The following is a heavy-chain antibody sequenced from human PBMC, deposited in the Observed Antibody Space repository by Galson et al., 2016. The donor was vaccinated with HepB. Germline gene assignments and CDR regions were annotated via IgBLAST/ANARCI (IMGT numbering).Heavy chain of an antibody. Sequence: SLRLSCATSGFTVTNYHLTWVRQAPGKGLEWVSVIYPGAHTYYADSVKGRFTVSRDNSKNTLYLQMNSLSADDSALYYCARAPHSGSKVKALDFWGQGTLVTVSS. CDR2: IYPGAHT. J-gene: IGHJ4*02. D-gene: IGHD5-12*01. V-gene: IGHV3-53*01. CDR1: GFTVTNYH. CDR3: ARAPHSGSKVKALDF.